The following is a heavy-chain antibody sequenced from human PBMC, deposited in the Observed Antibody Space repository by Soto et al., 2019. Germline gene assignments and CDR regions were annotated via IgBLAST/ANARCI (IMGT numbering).Heavy chain of an antibody. J-gene: IGHJ5*02. CDR2: INPSGGST. Sequence: ASVKVSCKASGYTFTSYYMHWVRQAPGQGLEWMGIINPSGGSTSYAQKFQGRVTMTRDTSTSTVYMELSSLRSEDTAVYYCAREYSSSSGFFWFDPWGQGTLVTVPS. CDR3: AREYSSSSGFFWFDP. V-gene: IGHV1-46*01. CDR1: GYTFTSYY. D-gene: IGHD6-6*01.